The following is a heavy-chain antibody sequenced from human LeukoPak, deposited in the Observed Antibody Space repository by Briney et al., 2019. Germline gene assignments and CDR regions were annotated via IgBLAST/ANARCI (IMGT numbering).Heavy chain of an antibody. Sequence: PGRSLRLSCAASEFTFSTYGMQWVRQAPGQGLEWVAVISYDGSYKFYADSVKGRFTISRDNSKSTLYLQMHSLRAEDTAVYYCAEDRYSGLNTIAYWGQGTLVTVSS. J-gene: IGHJ4*02. V-gene: IGHV3-30*18. CDR3: AEDRYSGLNTIAY. CDR1: EFTFSTYG. CDR2: ISYDGSYK. D-gene: IGHD6-13*01.